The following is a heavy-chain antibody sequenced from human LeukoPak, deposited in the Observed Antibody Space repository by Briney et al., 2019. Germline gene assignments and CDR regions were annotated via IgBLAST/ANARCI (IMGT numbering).Heavy chain of an antibody. V-gene: IGHV1-18*01. CDR1: GYTFTSYG. D-gene: IGHD6-19*01. CDR2: ISAYNGNT. CDR3: AGESSGWYHWFDP. J-gene: IGHJ5*02. Sequence: GASAKVSCKASGYTFTSYGISWVRQAPGQGLEWMGWISAYNGNTNYAQKLQGRVTMTTDTSTSTAYMELRSLRSDDTAVYYCAGESSGWYHWFDPWGQGTLVTVSS.